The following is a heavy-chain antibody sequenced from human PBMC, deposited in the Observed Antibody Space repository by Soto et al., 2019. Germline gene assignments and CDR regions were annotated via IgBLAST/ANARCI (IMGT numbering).Heavy chain of an antibody. CDR2: IIPIFGTA. J-gene: IGHJ4*02. Sequence: SVKVSCKASGGTFSSYAISWVRQAPGQGLEWMGGIIPIFGTANYAQKFQGRVTITADESTSTAYMELSSLRSEDTAVYYCAREAGGHFGTGTTFDYWGQGTLVTVSS. D-gene: IGHD1-1*01. V-gene: IGHV1-69*13. CDR3: AREAGGHFGTGTTFDY. CDR1: GGTFSSYA.